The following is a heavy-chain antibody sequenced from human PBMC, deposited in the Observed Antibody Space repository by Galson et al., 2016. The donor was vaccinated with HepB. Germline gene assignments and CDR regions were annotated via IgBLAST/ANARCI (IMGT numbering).Heavy chain of an antibody. V-gene: IGHV3-66*01. CDR2: ICDGGSA. Sequence: SLRLSCAASGFTVSSNCMSWVRQAPGKGLEWVSLICDGGSAYYTDSVKARFTISRDNSKNTLYLQMNNLRPEDTAVYFCARDPPGVPDFALDVWGQGTADTVAS. J-gene: IGHJ6*02. D-gene: IGHD3-10*01. CDR1: GFTVSSNC. CDR3: ARDPPGVPDFALDV.